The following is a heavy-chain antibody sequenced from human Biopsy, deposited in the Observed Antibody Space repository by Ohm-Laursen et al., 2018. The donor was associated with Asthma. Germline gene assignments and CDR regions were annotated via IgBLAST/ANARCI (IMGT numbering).Heavy chain of an antibody. D-gene: IGHD5-18*01. CDR3: ARGQGRGIQLWSLDP. CDR1: GGSISSDY. J-gene: IGHJ5*02. V-gene: IGHV4-59*01. CDR2: IHNSGNT. Sequence: GTLSLTCTVSGGSISSDYWSWLRQSPGKGLERIGYIHNSGNTNYNHSLKGRVTISLDTSKNHFSLRLSFVTAADTAVYFCARGQGRGIQLWSLDPWGQGILVTVSS.